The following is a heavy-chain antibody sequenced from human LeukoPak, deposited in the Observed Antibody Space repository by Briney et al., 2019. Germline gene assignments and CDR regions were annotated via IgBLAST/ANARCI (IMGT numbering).Heavy chain of an antibody. V-gene: IGHV4-30-2*01. J-gene: IGHJ5*02. CDR3: ARQRSIVVVLEWFDP. CDR2: IYHSGST. Sequence: SQTLSLTCAVSGGSISSGGYSWSWIRQPPGKGLEWIGYIYHSGSTYYNPSLKSRVTISVDRSKNQFSLKLSSVTAADTAVYYCARQRSIVVVLEWFDPWGQGTLVTVSS. D-gene: IGHD2-2*01. CDR1: GGSISSGGYS.